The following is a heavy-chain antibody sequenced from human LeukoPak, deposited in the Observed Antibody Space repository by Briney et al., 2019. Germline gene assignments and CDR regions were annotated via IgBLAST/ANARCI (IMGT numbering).Heavy chain of an antibody. CDR3: ATSRDYYDSSGYYLDFDY. D-gene: IGHD3-22*01. CDR1: GYTFTGYY. V-gene: IGHV1-2*02. J-gene: IGHJ4*02. CDR2: INPNSGGT. Sequence: GASVKVSCTASGYTFTGYYMHWVRQAPGQGLEWMGWINPNSGGTNYAQKFQGRVTMTRDTSISTAYMELSRLRSDDTAVYYCATSRDYYDSSGYYLDFDYWGQGTLVTVSS.